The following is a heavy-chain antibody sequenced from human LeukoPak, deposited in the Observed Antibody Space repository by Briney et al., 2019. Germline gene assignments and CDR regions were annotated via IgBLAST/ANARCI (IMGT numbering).Heavy chain of an antibody. CDR2: INPNSGGT. CDR3: ARDPKKYSGLLDDY. CDR1: GHTFTGYY. Sequence: ASVKVSCKASGHTFTGYYMHWVRQAPGQGLEWMGRINPNSGGTNYAQKFQGRVTMTRDTSISTAYMELSRLRSDDTAVYYCARDPKKYSGLLDDYWGQGTLVTVSS. J-gene: IGHJ4*02. D-gene: IGHD1-26*01. V-gene: IGHV1-2*06.